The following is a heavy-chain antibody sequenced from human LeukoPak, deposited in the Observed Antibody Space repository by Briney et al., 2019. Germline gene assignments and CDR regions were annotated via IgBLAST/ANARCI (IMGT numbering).Heavy chain of an antibody. CDR1: GGSMSSGGYY. V-gene: IGHV4-31*03. CDR3: ARACSDYDILSGYQNWFDP. D-gene: IGHD3-9*01. J-gene: IGHJ5*02. CDR2: IYYSGST. Sequence: ASQTLSLTCTVSGGSMSSGGYYWSWIRQHPGKGLEWIGYIYYSGSTYYNPSLKSRVTISVDTSKNQFSLKLSSVTAADTAVYYCARACSDYDILSGYQNWFDPWGQGTLVSVSS.